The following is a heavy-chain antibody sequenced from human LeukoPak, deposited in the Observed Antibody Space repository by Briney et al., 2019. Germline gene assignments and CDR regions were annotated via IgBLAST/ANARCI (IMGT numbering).Heavy chain of an antibody. V-gene: IGHV3-30*04. CDR3: ARDLDDEGDYYYGMDV. CDR1: GFTFSSYA. D-gene: IGHD3/OR15-3a*01. J-gene: IGHJ6*04. Sequence: GRSLRLSCAASGFTFSSYAMHWVRQAPGKGLEWVAVISYDGSNKYYADSVKGRFTISRDNSKNTLYLQMNSLRAEDTAVYYCARDLDDEGDYYYGMDVWGKGTTVTVSS. CDR2: ISYDGSNK.